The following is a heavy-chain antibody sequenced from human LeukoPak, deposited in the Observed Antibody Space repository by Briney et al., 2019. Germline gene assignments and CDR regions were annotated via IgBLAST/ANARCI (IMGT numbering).Heavy chain of an antibody. J-gene: IGHJ5*02. V-gene: IGHV4-39*07. CDR1: GGSISSSSYY. Sequence: SSETLSLTCTVSGGSISSSSYYWGWIRQPPGKGLEWIGSIYYSGSTYYNPSLKSRVTISVDKPKNQFSLKVTSVTATDTAVYYCGRKKAADGTGWFDPWGQGTLVTVSS. CDR3: GRKKAADGTGWFDP. D-gene: IGHD6-13*01. CDR2: IYYSGST.